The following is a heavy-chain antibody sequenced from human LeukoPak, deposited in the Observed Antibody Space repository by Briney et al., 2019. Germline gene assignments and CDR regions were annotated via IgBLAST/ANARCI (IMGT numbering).Heavy chain of an antibody. D-gene: IGHD3-9*01. CDR1: GGSISSGGYS. CDR2: INHSGTT. CDR3: ARLPERSDLLPSYANSFDW. Sequence: PSETLSLTCAVSGGSISSGGYSWSWIRQPPGKGLEWIGEINHSGTTNYNPSLESRVTISVDTSKNRFSLRLSSVTAADTAVFFCARLPERSDLLPSYANSFDWWGQGTLVTVSS. J-gene: IGHJ4*02. V-gene: IGHV4-30-2*03.